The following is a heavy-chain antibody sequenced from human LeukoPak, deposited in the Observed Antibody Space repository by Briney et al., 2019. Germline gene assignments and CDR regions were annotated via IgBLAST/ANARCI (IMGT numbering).Heavy chain of an antibody. CDR2: IKYDGTHK. CDR1: GIRFSSYW. CDR3: ASSHDSSGND. D-gene: IGHD3-22*01. V-gene: IGHV3-7*01. J-gene: IGHJ4*02. Sequence: PGGSLRLSCVASGIRFSSYWMAWVRQAPGKGLEWVANIKYDGTHKFYAGSVKGRFTISRDNAKNSLFLEMNSLTVDDTAVYFCASSHDSSGNDWGQGTLVTVSS.